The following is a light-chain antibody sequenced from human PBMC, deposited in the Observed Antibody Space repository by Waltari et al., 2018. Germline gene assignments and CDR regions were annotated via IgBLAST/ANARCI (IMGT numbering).Light chain of an antibody. Sequence: QSALTQPRSVSGSPGQSVTISCTGTSSDVGGYNYVSWYQQHPGKAPKLMIYDVSKRPSGVPDRCSGSKSGITASLTISGLLPEDEADYHCCSFAGSYTWVFGGGTKLTVL. CDR1: SSDVGGYNY. CDR2: DVS. CDR3: CSFAGSYTWV. V-gene: IGLV2-11*01. J-gene: IGLJ3*02.